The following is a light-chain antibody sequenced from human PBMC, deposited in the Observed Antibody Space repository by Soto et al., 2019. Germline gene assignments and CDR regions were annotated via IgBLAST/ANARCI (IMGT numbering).Light chain of an antibody. CDR1: QSVSSY. CDR3: QQRSNWPPLT. CDR2: DAS. J-gene: IGKJ4*01. Sequence: EIEVTQSPATLSLSPGERATLSCRTSQSVSSYLAWYQKKPGQAPRLLIYDASNRATGIPARFSGGGSGRDFTLTISSLEPVDFAVYYCQQRSNWPPLTFGGGTKVEI. V-gene: IGKV3-11*02.